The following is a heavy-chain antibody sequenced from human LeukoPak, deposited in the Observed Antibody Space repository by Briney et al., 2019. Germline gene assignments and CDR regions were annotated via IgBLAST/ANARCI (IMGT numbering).Heavy chain of an antibody. J-gene: IGHJ4*02. CDR2: INHSGST. Sequence: PSETLSLTCAVYGGSFSGYYWSWIRQPPGKGLEWIGEINHSGSTNYNPSLKSRVTISVDTSKNQFSLKLSSVTAADTAVYYCASRGVGARFDYWGQGTLVTVSS. CDR3: ASRGVGARFDY. D-gene: IGHD1-26*01. CDR1: GGSFSGYY. V-gene: IGHV4-34*01.